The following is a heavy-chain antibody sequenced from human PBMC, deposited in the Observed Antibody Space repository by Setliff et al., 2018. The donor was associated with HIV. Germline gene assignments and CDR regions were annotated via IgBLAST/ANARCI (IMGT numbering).Heavy chain of an antibody. V-gene: IGHV1-2*02. Sequence: ASVKVSCKASGFSFDDYYIHWVRQAPGQGLEWMGCVIPNSGKTYYAQEFQGRVTMTSDTSINTAYMEVSWLTSDDTAVYYCARKDGVGYCDSNSCYGIGPIDFWGQGSLVTVSS. CDR2: VIPNSGKT. CDR3: ARKDGVGYCDSNSCYGIGPIDF. CDR1: GFSFDDYY. D-gene: IGHD2-2*01. J-gene: IGHJ4*02.